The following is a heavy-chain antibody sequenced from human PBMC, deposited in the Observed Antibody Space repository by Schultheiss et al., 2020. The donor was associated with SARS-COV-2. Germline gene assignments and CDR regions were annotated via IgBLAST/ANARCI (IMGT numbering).Heavy chain of an antibody. Sequence: SETLSLTCAVYGGSFSDYYWSWIRQPPGKGLEWIGYIYYSGSTYYNPSLKSRVTISVDRSKNQFSLKLSSVTAADTAVYYCARHLYSTSGNYFYYYLGVWGKGTTVTVSS. CDR3: ARHLYSTSGNYFYYYLGV. V-gene: IGHV4-59*08. J-gene: IGHJ6*03. CDR2: IYYSGST. CDR1: GGSFSDYY. D-gene: IGHD2-2*01.